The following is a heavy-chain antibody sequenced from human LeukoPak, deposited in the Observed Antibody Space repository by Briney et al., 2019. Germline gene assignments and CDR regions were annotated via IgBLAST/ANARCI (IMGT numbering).Heavy chain of an antibody. CDR1: GGTLSSYA. CDR3: ARSGYDYTTFDY. V-gene: IGHV1-69*04. J-gene: IGHJ4*02. CDR2: IIPILGIA. Sequence: SVKVSCKASGGTLSSYAISLVRQAPGQGLEWMGRIIPILGIANYAQKFQGRVTITADKSTSTAYMELSSLRSEDTAVYYCARSGYDYTTFDYWGQGTLVTVSS. D-gene: IGHD5-12*01.